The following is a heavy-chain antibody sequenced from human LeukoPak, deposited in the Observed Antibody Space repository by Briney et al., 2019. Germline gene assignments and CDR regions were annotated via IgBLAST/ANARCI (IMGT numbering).Heavy chain of an antibody. Sequence: ASVKVSCKASGYTFTGYSVHWVRQAPGRGLEWMGWINPNSGGTKYALKFQGRVTMTRDTSISTAYMELSSLRSEDTAVYYCARVKGRGGSGSYNFDYWGQGTLVTVSS. CDR3: ARVKGRGGSGSYNFDY. D-gene: IGHD3-10*01. CDR2: INPNSGGT. J-gene: IGHJ4*02. CDR1: GYTFTGYS. V-gene: IGHV1-2*02.